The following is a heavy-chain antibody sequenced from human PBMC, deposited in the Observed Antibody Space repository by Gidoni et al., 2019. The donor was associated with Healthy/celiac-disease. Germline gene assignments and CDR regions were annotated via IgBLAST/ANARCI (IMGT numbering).Heavy chain of an antibody. CDR2: IYYSGST. V-gene: IGHV4-39*01. J-gene: IGHJ4*02. D-gene: IGHD1-7*01. CDR3: ASEVREELSTRDWYNWNYRGYYFDY. Sequence: QLQLQESGPGLVKPSETLSLTCTVSGGSISSSSYYWGWIRQPPGKGLEWIGSIYYSGSTYYNPSLKSRVTISVDTSKNQFSLKLSSVTAADTAVYYCASEVREELSTRDWYNWNYRGYYFDYWGQGTLVTVSS. CDR1: GGSISSSSYY.